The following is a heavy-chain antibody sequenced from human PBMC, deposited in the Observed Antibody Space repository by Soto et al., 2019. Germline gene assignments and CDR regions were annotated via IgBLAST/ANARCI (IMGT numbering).Heavy chain of an antibody. CDR1: GGSINSGGYS. D-gene: IGHD2-15*01. J-gene: IGHJ4*02. CDR3: ASTPLCSGGSCQEY. Sequence: SETLPLTCAVSGGSINSGGYSWSWIRQPPGKGLEWIGYIYHSGSTYYNPSLKSRVTISVDRSKNQFSLKLTSVTAADTAVYYCASTPLCSGGSCQEYWGQGTLVTVSS. V-gene: IGHV4-30-2*01. CDR2: IYHSGST.